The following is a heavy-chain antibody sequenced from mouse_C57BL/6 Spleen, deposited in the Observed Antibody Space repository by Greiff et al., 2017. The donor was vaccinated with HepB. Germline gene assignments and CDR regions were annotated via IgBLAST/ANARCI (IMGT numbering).Heavy chain of an antibody. CDR2: IDPSDSET. CDR1: GYTFTSYW. J-gene: IGHJ4*01. V-gene: IGHV1-52*01. D-gene: IGHD2-4*01. Sequence: QVQLQQPGAELVRPGSSVKLSCKASGYTFTSYWMHWVKQRPIQGLEWIGNIDPSDSETHYNQKFKDKATLTVDKSSSTAYMQLSSLTSEDSAVYYCARIDYDTYAMDYWGQGTSVTVSS. CDR3: ARIDYDTYAMDY.